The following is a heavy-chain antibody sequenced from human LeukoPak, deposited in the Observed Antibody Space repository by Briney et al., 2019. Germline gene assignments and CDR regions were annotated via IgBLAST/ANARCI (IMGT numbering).Heavy chain of an antibody. CDR3: AKAVWGSYRLFSFDY. D-gene: IGHD3-16*02. V-gene: IGHV3-9*01. Sequence: GRSLRLSCAASGFTFDDHAMHWVRQAPGKGLEWVSGISWNSGSIGYADSVKGRFTISRDNAKNSLYLQMDSLRAEDTALYYCAKAVWGSYRLFSFDYWGQGTLVTVSS. CDR2: ISWNSGSI. J-gene: IGHJ4*02. CDR1: GFTFDDHA.